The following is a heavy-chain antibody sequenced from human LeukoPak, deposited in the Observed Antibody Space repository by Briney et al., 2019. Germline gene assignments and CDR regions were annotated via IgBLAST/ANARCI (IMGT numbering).Heavy chain of an antibody. J-gene: IGHJ4*02. Sequence: SGPTLVNPTQTLTLTCTFSGFSLSTSGVGVGWIRQPPGKALEWLALIYWDDDKRYSPSLKSRLTITKDTSKNQVVLTMTNMDPVDTATYYRAHVPDGYSSGWYVRYWGQGTLVTVSS. CDR3: AHVPDGYSSGWYVRY. CDR1: GFSLSTSGVG. V-gene: IGHV2-5*02. CDR2: IYWDDDK. D-gene: IGHD6-19*01.